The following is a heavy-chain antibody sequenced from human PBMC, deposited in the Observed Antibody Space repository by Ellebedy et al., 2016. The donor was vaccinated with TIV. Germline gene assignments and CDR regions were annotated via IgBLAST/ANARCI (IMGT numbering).Heavy chain of an antibody. D-gene: IGHD2-15*01. CDR1: GYSFTTYW. CDR2: IYPGDSDT. CDR3: ARVGEVAATPCSY. V-gene: IGHV5-51*01. Sequence: GESLKISCKGSGYSFTTYWLGWVRQMSGKGLEWMGIIYPGDSDTRYSPSFHGQVTISADKSISTAYLQWSSLKASDTAMYYCARVGEVAATPCSYWGQGTLVTVSS. J-gene: IGHJ4*02.